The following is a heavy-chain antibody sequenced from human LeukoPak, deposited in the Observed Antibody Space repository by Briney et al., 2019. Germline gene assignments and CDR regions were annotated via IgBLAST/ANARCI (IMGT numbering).Heavy chain of an antibody. J-gene: IGHJ6*02. CDR2: IQHDGSRT. CDR3: GKDLHFYVAMDV. CDR1: GFSFSTYT. Sequence: PGRSLRLSCAASGFSFSTYTMNWVRQAPGKGLERVAGIQHDGSRTYYADSVKGRFTISRDNSKSTLYLQMNSLRAEDTALYYCGKDLHFYVAMDVWGQGTTVTVSS. D-gene: IGHD2/OR15-2a*01. V-gene: IGHV3-30-3*01.